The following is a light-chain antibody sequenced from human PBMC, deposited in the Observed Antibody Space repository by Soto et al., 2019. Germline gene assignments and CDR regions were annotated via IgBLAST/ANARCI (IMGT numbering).Light chain of an antibody. CDR2: AAS. J-gene: IGKJ3*01. Sequence: DIQMTQSPTSLSASVGDRVTITCRASQGIRNYVAWYQQIPGKAPKLLIYAASTLQSGVPSRFSGSGSGTDFTLTINGLQPEDVATCSCQRYRLVPVFGPGIKVEIK. CDR3: QRYRLVPV. CDR1: QGIRNY. V-gene: IGKV1-27*01.